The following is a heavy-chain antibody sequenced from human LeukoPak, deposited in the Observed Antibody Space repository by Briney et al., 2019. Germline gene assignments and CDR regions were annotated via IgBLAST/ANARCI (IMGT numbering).Heavy chain of an antibody. D-gene: IGHD3-10*01. J-gene: IGHJ4*02. Sequence: GGSLRLSCAASGFTFSSYAMSWVRQAPGKGLEWVSAISGSGGSTYYADSVKGRFTISRDNSKNTLYLQMNSLRAEDTAVYYCAKHYGSGSYYNGDYFDYWGQGTLVTVSS. CDR1: GFTFSSYA. V-gene: IGHV3-23*01. CDR3: AKHYGSGSYYNGDYFDY. CDR2: ISGSGGST.